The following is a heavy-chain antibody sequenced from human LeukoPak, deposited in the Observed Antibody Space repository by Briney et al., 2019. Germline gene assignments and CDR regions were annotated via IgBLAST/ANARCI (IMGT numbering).Heavy chain of an antibody. V-gene: IGHV1-69*05. CDR1: GGTFSSYA. J-gene: IGHJ4*02. Sequence: SVKVSCKASGGTFSSYAISWVRQAPGQGLEWMGGIIPIFGTANYAQKLQGRVTMTTDTSTSTAYMELRSLRSDDTAVYYCARNDVLLWFGELPNWGQGTLVTVSS. D-gene: IGHD3-10*01. CDR2: IIPIFGTA. CDR3: ARNDVLLWFGELPN.